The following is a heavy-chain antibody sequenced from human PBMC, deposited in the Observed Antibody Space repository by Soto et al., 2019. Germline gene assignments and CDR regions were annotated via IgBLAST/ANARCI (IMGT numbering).Heavy chain of an antibody. V-gene: IGHV4-4*02. CDR2: IYHSGST. CDR3: ARSGSYYGSGSYYDY. CDR1: GGSISSSNW. D-gene: IGHD3-10*01. Sequence: TLSLTCAVSGGSISSSNWWSWVRQPPGKGLEWIGEIYHSGSTNYNPSLKSRVTISVDKSKNQFSLKLSSVTAADTAVYYCARSGSYYGSGSYYDYWGQGTLVTVSS. J-gene: IGHJ4*02.